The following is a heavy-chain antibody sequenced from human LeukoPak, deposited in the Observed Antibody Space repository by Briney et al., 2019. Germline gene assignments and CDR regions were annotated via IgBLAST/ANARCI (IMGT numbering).Heavy chain of an antibody. CDR3: ARGLRGHCSSTSCHPNDY. J-gene: IGHJ4*02. V-gene: IGHV3-21*01. CDR1: GFTFSSYS. CDR2: ISSSSSYI. D-gene: IGHD2-2*01. Sequence: GGSLRLSCAASGFTFSSYSMNWVRQAPGKGLEWVSSISSSSSYIYYADSVKGRFTISRDNAKNSLYLQMNSLRAEDTAVYYYARGLRGHCSSTSCHPNDYWGQGTLVTVSS.